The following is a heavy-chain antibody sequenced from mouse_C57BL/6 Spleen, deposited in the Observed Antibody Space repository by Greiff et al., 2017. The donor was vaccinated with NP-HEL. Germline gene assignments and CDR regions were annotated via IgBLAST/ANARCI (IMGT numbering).Heavy chain of an antibody. D-gene: IGHD1-1*01. J-gene: IGHJ4*01. Sequence: QVQLKESDAELVKPGASVKISCKVSGYTFTDHTIHWMKQRPEQGLEWIGYIYPRDGSTKYNEKFKGKATLTADKSSSTAYMQLNSLTSEDSAVYFCARDGYYGSSSYAMDYWGQGTSVTVSS. CDR2: IYPRDGST. CDR3: ARDGYYGSSSYAMDY. CDR1: GYTFTDHT. V-gene: IGHV1-78*01.